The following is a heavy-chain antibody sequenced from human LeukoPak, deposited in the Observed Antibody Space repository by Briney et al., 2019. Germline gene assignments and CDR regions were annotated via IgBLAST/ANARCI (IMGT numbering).Heavy chain of an antibody. CDR3: ASLVVVTAIQDFDI. CDR1: GFTFDDYA. Sequence: GRSLRLSCAASGFTFDDYAMHWVRQAPGKGLEGVSGISWNSGSIGYADSVKGRFTISRDNAKNSLYLQMNSLRVEDTALYYCASLVVVTAIQDFDIWGQGTMVTVSS. V-gene: IGHV3-9*01. J-gene: IGHJ3*02. CDR2: ISWNSGSI. D-gene: IGHD2-21*02.